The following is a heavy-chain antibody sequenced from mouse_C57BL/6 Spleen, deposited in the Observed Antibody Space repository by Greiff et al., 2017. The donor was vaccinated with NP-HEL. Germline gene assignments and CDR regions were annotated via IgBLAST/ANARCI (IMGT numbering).Heavy chain of an antibody. Sequence: VQLQQSGPELVKPGASVKISCKASGYSFTSSYIHWVKQRPGQGLEWIGWIYPGSGNTKYNEKFKGKATLTADTSSSTAYMQLSSLTSEDSAVYYCARGLGQGLAYWGQGTLVTVSA. V-gene: IGHV1-66*01. CDR1: GYSFTSSY. CDR3: ARGLGQGLAY. CDR2: IYPGSGNT. D-gene: IGHD4-1*01. J-gene: IGHJ3*01.